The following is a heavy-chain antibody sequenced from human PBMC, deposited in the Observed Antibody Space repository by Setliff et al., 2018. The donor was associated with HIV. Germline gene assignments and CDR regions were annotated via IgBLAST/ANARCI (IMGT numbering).Heavy chain of an antibody. CDR1: GFTFSSYS. CDR2: VNWDGSNK. Sequence: PGESLKISCAASGFTFSSYSMNWVRQAPGKGLEWVSGVNWDGSNKVYADSVKGRFTISRDNAKNSLYLQVNSLRVEDSAVYYCASPTYYNFLNWGQGTLVTVSS. CDR3: ASPTYYNFLN. V-gene: IGHV3-21*01. J-gene: IGHJ4*02. D-gene: IGHD3-9*01.